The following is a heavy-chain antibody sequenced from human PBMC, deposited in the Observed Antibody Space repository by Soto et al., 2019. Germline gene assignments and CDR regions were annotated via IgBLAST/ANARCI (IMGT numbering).Heavy chain of an antibody. J-gene: IGHJ4*02. CDR3: ARGTIVARQHLDY. Sequence: QVQLVESGGGVVQPGKSLRLSCAASGFTFSSYAMHWARQAPGKGLEGVTVISIRGGDEYYAESVRGRCTISRDDSKNTLYLQMDSLRVEDTAVYYCARGTIVARQHLDYWGQGTLVTVSS. CDR1: GFTFSSYA. D-gene: IGHD6-6*01. V-gene: IGHV3-30*03. CDR2: ISIRGGDE.